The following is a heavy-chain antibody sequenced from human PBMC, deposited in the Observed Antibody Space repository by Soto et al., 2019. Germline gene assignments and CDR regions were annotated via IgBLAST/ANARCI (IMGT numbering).Heavy chain of an antibody. D-gene: IGHD2-8*01. J-gene: IGHJ6*02. CDR2: ISGYNGDT. V-gene: IGHV1-18*01. CDR3: AKNGQPPYYYYGMDV. CDR1: GYTFTRYG. Sequence: QGQLVQSGAEVKKPGASVKVSCKASGYTFTRYGTSWVRQAPGQGLEWMGWISGYNGDTNYAQKFQGRVTMTLDTSTLTTYMELRSLTSDDTAVYYCAKNGQPPYYYYGMDVWGQGTTVTVSS.